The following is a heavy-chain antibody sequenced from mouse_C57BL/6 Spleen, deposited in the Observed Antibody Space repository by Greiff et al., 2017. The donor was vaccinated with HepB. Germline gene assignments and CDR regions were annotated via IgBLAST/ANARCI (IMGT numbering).Heavy chain of an antibody. CDR3: ASSYDADDY. J-gene: IGHJ2*01. D-gene: IGHD2-12*01. CDR1: GYSITSGYY. Sequence: EVQLQQSGPGLVKPSQSLSLTCSVTGYSITSGYYWNWIRQFPGNKLEWMGYISYDGSNNYNPSLKNRISITRDTSKNQFFLKLNSVTTEDTATYYCASSYDADDYWGQGTTLTVSS. V-gene: IGHV3-6*01. CDR2: ISYDGSN.